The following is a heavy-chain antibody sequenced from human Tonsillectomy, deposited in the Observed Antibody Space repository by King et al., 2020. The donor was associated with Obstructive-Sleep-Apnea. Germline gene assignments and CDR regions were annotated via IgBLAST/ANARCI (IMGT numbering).Heavy chain of an antibody. CDR1: GFTFSNAW. D-gene: IGHD6-6*01. J-gene: IGHJ4*02. V-gene: IGHV3-15*01. Sequence: VQLVESGGGLVKPGGSLRLSCAASGFTFSNAWMSWVRQAPGKGLEWVGRIKSKTDGGTTDYAAPVKGRFTISRDDSQKTLHLQMNSLKTEDTAVYYCTTTVGFSSSSSDVDFYWGQGTLVTVSS. CDR2: IKSKTDGGTT. CDR3: TTTVGFSSSSSDVDFY.